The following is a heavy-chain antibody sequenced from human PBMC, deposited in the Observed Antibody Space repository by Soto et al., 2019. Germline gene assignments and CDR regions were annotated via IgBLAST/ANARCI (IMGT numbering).Heavy chain of an antibody. Sequence: SETLSLTCAVYGGSFSGYYWSWIRQPPGKGLEWIGEINHSGSTNYNPSLKSRVTISVDTSKNQFSLKLSSVTAADTAVYYCARGYTMIVVVITTAWFDPWGQGTLVTVSS. D-gene: IGHD3-22*01. CDR1: GGSFSGYY. V-gene: IGHV4-34*01. CDR3: ARGYTMIVVVITTAWFDP. CDR2: INHSGST. J-gene: IGHJ5*02.